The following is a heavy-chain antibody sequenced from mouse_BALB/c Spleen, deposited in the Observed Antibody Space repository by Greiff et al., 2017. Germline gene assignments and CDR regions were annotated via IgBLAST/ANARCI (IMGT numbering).Heavy chain of an antibody. Sequence: EVQVVESGGDLVKPGGSLKLSCAASGFTFSSYGMSWVRQTPDKRLEWVATISSGGSYTYYPDSVKGRFTISRDNAKNTLYLQMSSLKSEDTAMYYCARQGLAYYRYDWCAYWGQGTLVTVSA. CDR2: ISSGGSYT. CDR1: GFTFSSYG. CDR3: ARQGLAYYRYDWCAY. V-gene: IGHV5-6*01. J-gene: IGHJ3*01. D-gene: IGHD2-14*01.